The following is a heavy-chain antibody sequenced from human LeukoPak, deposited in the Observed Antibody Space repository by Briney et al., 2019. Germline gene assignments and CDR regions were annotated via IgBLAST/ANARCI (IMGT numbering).Heavy chain of an antibody. J-gene: IGHJ5*02. CDR1: GYSISSGYY. D-gene: IGHD3-3*01. CDR3: ARVFGEYYDFWSGYPNWFDP. V-gene: IGHV4-38-2*02. Sequence: SETLSLTCTVSGYSISSGYYWGWIRQPPGKGLEWIGNIYHSGRTYYNPSLKSRVTISVDTSKNQFSLKLSSVTAADTAVYYCARVFGEYYDFWSGYPNWFDPWGQGTLVTVSS. CDR2: IYHSGRT.